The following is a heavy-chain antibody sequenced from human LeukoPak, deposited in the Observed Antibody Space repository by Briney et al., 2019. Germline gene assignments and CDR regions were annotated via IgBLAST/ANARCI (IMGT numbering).Heavy chain of an antibody. V-gene: IGHV4-59*08. CDR2: IYYSGST. CDR3: ARHPVLLSGMDV. CDR1: GGYISSYY. Sequence: SETLSLTCTVSGGYISSYYWSRIRQPPGKGLEWIGYIYYSGSTNYNPSLKSRVTISVDTSKNHFSLKLTSVTAADTAVYYCARHPVLLSGMDVWGQGTTVTVSS. J-gene: IGHJ6*02. D-gene: IGHD2-21*01.